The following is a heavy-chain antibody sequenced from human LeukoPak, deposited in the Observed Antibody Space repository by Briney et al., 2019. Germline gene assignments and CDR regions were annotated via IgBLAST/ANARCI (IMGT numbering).Heavy chain of an antibody. D-gene: IGHD6-13*01. CDR2: ISAYNGNT. V-gene: IGHV1-18*01. J-gene: IGHJ6*03. CDR1: GYTFTSYG. Sequence: ASVEVSCKASGYTFTSYGISWVRQAPGQGLEWMGWISAYNGNTNYAQKLQGRVTMTTDTSTSTAYMELRSLRSDDTAVYYCARVSSSWHLGFWGYYYYMDVWGKGTTVTVSS. CDR3: ARVSSSWHLGFWGYYYYMDV.